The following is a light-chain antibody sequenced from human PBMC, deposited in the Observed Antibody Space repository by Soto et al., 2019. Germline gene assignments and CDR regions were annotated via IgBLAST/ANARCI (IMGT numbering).Light chain of an antibody. CDR2: GAS. CDR3: QQYGSSRT. Sequence: EIVLTQSPGTLSLSPGERATLSCRASQSVSSNLAWYQQKPGQAPRLLIYGASTRATGIPARFSGSGSGTEFTLTISRLEPEDFAVYYCQQYGSSRTFGQGTKVDI. J-gene: IGKJ1*01. V-gene: IGKV3-20*01. CDR1: QSVSSN.